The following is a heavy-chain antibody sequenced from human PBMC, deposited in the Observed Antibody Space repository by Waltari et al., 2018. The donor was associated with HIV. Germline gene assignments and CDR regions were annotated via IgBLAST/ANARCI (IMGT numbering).Heavy chain of an antibody. CDR1: GFNLGAYY. V-gene: IGHV3-7*01. J-gene: IGHJ4*02. Sequence: EVQLVESGGDLVQPGGSLRLSCVASGFNLGAYYMNWVRQTPGKGLEWVANMNQDKSEWSYVDSVKGRFTISRDNARSSLYLQMDSLTPEDTAVYYCARGDNWTCDYWGRGTLVTVSS. CDR3: ARGDNWTCDY. CDR2: MNQDKSEW. D-gene: IGHD1-20*01.